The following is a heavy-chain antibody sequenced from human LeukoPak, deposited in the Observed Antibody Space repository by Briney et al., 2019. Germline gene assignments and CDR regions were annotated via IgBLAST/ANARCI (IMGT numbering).Heavy chain of an antibody. CDR1: GGSISSGGYY. Sequence: SETLSLTCTVSGGSISSGGYYWSWIRQHPGKGLEWIGYIYYSGSTYYNPSLKSRVTISVDTSKNQFSLKLSSVTAADTAVYYCASSANRKPDYWGQGTLVTVSS. CDR2: IYYSGST. J-gene: IGHJ4*02. CDR3: ASSANRKPDY. V-gene: IGHV4-31*03. D-gene: IGHD2/OR15-2a*01.